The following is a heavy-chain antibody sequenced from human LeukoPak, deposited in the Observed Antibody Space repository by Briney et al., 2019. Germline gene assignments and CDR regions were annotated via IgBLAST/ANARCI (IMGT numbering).Heavy chain of an antibody. D-gene: IGHD6-19*01. J-gene: IGHJ4*02. CDR3: ARERYSSGWYSDY. CDR2: IYSGGST. CDR1: GFTVSSNY. V-gene: IGHV3-66*02. Sequence: GGSLRLSCAASGFTVSSNYMSWVRQAPGKGLEWVSVIYSGGSTYYADSVKGRFTIPRDNSKNTLYLQMNSLRAEDTSVYYCARERYSSGWYSDYWGQGTLVTVSS.